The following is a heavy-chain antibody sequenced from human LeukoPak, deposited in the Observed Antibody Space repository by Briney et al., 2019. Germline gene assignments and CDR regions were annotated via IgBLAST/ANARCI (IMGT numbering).Heavy chain of an antibody. Sequence: PSETLSLTCAVYGGSFSGYYWSWIRQPPGEGLEWIGQIRHTGSTAYNPSLRSRVTISGDTSKNQFSLRLTSVTAADTAVCYCARQSQYNWNYRLNAFDIWGQGTMVTVSS. CDR2: IRHTGST. CDR1: GGSFSGYY. J-gene: IGHJ3*02. CDR3: ARQSQYNWNYRLNAFDI. V-gene: IGHV4-34*01. D-gene: IGHD1-7*01.